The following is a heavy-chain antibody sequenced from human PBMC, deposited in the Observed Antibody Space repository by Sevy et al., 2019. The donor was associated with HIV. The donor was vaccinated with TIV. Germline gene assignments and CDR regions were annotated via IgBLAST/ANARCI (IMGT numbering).Heavy chain of an antibody. Sequence: GGSLRLSCAASGFTFSSYGMHWVRQAPGKGLEWVAVISYDGSNKYYADSVKGRFTISRDNSKNTLSLQMNSLRAEDTAVYYCAKDQGGYSYGLLGYYYYGMDVWGQGTTVTVSS. J-gene: IGHJ6*02. D-gene: IGHD5-18*01. V-gene: IGHV3-30*18. CDR2: ISYDGSNK. CDR1: GFTFSSYG. CDR3: AKDQGGYSYGLLGYYYYGMDV.